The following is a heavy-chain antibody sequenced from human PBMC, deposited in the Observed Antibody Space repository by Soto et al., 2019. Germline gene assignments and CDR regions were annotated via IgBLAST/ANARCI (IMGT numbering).Heavy chain of an antibody. Sequence: GASVKVSCKASGYTLTSYGISWVRQAPGQGLEWMGWISGYNGHTKYAQKFQGRVTMTTGTSTSTVYMDLRSLRSDDTAVYYCAREGEMPYYYYGLDVWGQGTTVTVSS. CDR2: ISGYNGHT. V-gene: IGHV1-18*01. CDR3: AREGEMPYYYYGLDV. D-gene: IGHD3-16*01. J-gene: IGHJ6*02. CDR1: GYTLTSYG.